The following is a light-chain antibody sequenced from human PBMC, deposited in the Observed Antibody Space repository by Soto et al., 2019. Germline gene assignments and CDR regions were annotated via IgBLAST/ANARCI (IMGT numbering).Light chain of an antibody. CDR3: GTWDSSLSAVV. J-gene: IGLJ3*02. CDR1: SSNIGNNY. CDR2: DNN. V-gene: IGLV1-51*01. Sequence: QSVLTQPPSVSAAPGQKVTISCSGSSSNIGNNYVSWYQHVPGTAPKLLIYDNNERPSGIPDRFSGSKSGTSATLGITGLKTGDEADYHCGTWDSSLSAVVFGGGTKVTVL.